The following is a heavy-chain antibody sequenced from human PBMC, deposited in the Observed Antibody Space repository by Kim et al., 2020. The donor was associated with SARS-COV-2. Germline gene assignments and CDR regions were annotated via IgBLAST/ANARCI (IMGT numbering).Heavy chain of an antibody. CDR2: IIPILGIA. CDR1: GGTFSSYA. Sequence: SVKVSCKASGGTFSSYAISWVRQAPGQGLEWMGRIIPILGIANYAQKFQGRVTITADKSTSTAYMELSSLRSEDTAVYYCARVTSYYDSSGYYFDYWGQGTLVTVSS. D-gene: IGHD3-22*01. J-gene: IGHJ4*02. CDR3: ARVTSYYDSSGYYFDY. V-gene: IGHV1-69*04.